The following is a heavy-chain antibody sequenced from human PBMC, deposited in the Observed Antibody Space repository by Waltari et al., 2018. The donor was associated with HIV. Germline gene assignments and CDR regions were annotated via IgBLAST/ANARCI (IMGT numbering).Heavy chain of an antibody. Sequence: EVQLVESGGGLVKPGGSLRLSCAASGFTFSYAWMSGVRQAPGKGLEWVGRIKSKTDGGTTDYAAPVNGRFTISRDDSKNTLYLQMNSLKTEDTAVYYCTTVGFQVWGSYRYGYYFDYWGQGTLVTVSS. CDR1: GFTFSYAW. CDR2: IKSKTDGGTT. J-gene: IGHJ4*02. CDR3: TTVGFQVWGSYRYGYYFDY. V-gene: IGHV3-15*01. D-gene: IGHD3-16*02.